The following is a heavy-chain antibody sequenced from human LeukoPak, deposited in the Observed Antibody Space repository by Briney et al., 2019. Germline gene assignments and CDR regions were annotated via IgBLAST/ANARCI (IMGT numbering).Heavy chain of an antibody. CDR1: GYTFTGYY. V-gene: IGHV1-2*02. Sequence: ASVKVSCKASGYTFTGYYMHWVRQAPGQGLEWMGWIKPNSGGTNYAQKFQGRVTMTRDTSLSTAYMELSRLRSDDTPVYYCARDPPYYYDSSGRKFDYWGQGTLVTVSS. CDR2: IKPNSGGT. D-gene: IGHD3-22*01. J-gene: IGHJ4*02. CDR3: ARDPPYYYDSSGRKFDY.